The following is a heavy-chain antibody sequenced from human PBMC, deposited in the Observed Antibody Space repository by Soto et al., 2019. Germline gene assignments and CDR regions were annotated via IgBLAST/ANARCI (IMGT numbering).Heavy chain of an antibody. J-gene: IGHJ6*02. CDR2: ISTDSSNT. Sequence: LRLSCVVSGGSFSDFYVSWIRKAPGKGLEWVSHISTDSSNTKYGDSVKGRFTVSRDNAKRSLYLQMNSLRVEDTGIYYCATYGMDVWGQGTTVTVSS. CDR1: GGSFSDFY. CDR3: ATYGMDV. V-gene: IGHV3-11*06.